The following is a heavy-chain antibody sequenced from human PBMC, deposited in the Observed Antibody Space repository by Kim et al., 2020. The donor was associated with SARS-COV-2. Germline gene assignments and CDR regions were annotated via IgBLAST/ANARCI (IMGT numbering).Heavy chain of an antibody. D-gene: IGHD4-17*01. Sequence: GGSLRLSCAASGFTVSSNYMSWVRQAPGKGLEWVSVIYSGGSTYYADSVKGRFTISSDNSKNTPYLQLNSVRAEDTAVYYCAGEWVYGDSRYYGMDVWGQGATVTVSS. CDR2: IYSGGST. CDR1: GFTVSSNY. J-gene: IGHJ6*02. V-gene: IGHV3-53*01. CDR3: AGEWVYGDSRYYGMDV.